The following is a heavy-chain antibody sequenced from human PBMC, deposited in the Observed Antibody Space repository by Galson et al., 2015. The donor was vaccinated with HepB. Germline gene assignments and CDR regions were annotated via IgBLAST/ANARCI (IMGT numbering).Heavy chain of an antibody. CDR2: IDPSDSYT. Sequence: QSGAEVKKPGESLKISCKGSGYSFTSYWIGWVRQMPGKGLEWMGRIDPSDSYTNYSPSFQGHVTISADKSISTAYLQWSSLKASDTAMYYCARRAAGTNYYYGMDVWGQGTTVTVSS. V-gene: IGHV5-10-1*01. CDR3: ARRAAGTNYYYGMDV. D-gene: IGHD6-13*01. CDR1: GYSFTSYW. J-gene: IGHJ6*02.